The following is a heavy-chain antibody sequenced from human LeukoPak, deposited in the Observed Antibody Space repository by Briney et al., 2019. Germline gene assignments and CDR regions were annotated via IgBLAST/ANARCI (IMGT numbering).Heavy chain of an antibody. Sequence: SETLSLTCAVYGGSFSGYYWSWIRQPPGKGLEWIGEINHSGSTNYNPSLKSRVTISVDTSKNQFSLKLSSVTAADTAVYYCARQVDSSSWLDYWGQGTLVTVSS. CDR1: GGSFSGYY. V-gene: IGHV4-34*01. D-gene: IGHD6-13*01. CDR2: INHSGST. CDR3: ARQVDSSSWLDY. J-gene: IGHJ4*02.